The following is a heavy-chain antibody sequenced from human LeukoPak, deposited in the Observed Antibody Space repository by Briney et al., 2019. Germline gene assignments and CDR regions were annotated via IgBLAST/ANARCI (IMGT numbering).Heavy chain of an antibody. CDR3: ATDRDNSDWQKRFDS. CDR2: INQDASEI. Sequence: GGSLRLSCAASGFIFSTYWMNWYRQAPGKGLEWVGNINQDASEINYVDSVRGRFTISRDNAKNSLHLQMNSLRAEDTAVYYCATDRDNSDWQKRFDSWGQGTLVTVSP. J-gene: IGHJ4*02. D-gene: IGHD2-21*02. V-gene: IGHV3-7*01. CDR1: GFIFSTYW.